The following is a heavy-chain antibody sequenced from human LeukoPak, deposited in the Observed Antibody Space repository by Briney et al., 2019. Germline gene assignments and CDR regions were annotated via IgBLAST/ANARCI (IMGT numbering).Heavy chain of an antibody. D-gene: IGHD2-2*01. CDR3: AKGPLRGTAAAIDY. Sequence: GGSLRLSCAASGFTFNNYGMHWVRQAPGKGLEWVAVISYDGRNKHYPDSVKGRFTISRDISTDTLWLQMDSLRTEDTAVYYCAKGPLRGTAAAIDYWGQGTLVTASS. J-gene: IGHJ4*02. CDR1: GFTFNNYG. CDR2: ISYDGRNK. V-gene: IGHV3-30*18.